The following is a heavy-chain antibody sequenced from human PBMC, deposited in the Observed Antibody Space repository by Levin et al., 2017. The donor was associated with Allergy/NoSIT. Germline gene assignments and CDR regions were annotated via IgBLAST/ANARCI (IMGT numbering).Heavy chain of an antibody. CDR2: IKQDGSEK. J-gene: IGHJ3*02. CDR3: ARALLLWFGESHAFDI. Sequence: GGSLRLSCAASGFTFSSYWMSWVRQAPGKGLEWVANIKQDGSEKYYVDSVKGRFTISRDNAKNSLYLQMNSLRAEDTAVYYCARALLLWFGESHAFDIWGQGTMVTVSS. V-gene: IGHV3-7*04. D-gene: IGHD3-10*01. CDR1: GFTFSSYW.